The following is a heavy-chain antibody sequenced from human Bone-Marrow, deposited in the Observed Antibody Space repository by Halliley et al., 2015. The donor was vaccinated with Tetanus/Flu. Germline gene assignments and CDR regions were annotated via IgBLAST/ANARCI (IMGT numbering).Heavy chain of an antibody. D-gene: IGHD1-26*01. J-gene: IGHJ6*02. Sequence: SLRLSCSASGSTFDNFEMNWVRQAPGKGLEWVSFISHTGATMYYADSVKGRFAVSRDNAKNSLYLQLDNLRVEDTAVYYCARESYSGTYFYYGMDVWGQGTTVIVSS. CDR2: ISHTGATM. CDR3: ARESYSGTYFYYGMDV. CDR1: GSTFDNFE. V-gene: IGHV3-48*03.